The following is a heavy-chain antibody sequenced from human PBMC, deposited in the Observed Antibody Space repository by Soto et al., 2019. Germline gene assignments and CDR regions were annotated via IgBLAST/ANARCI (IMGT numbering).Heavy chain of an antibody. D-gene: IGHD5-18*01. J-gene: IGHJ6*02. CDR3: AKEGYSYGSVYYYYGMDV. CDR2: ISYDGSNK. Sequence: GGSLRLSCAASGFTFSSYGMHWVRQAPGKGREWVAVISYDGSNKYYADSVKGRFTISRDNSKNTLYLQMNSLRAEDTAVYYCAKEGYSYGSVYYYYGMDVWGQGTTVTVSS. CDR1: GFTFSSYG. V-gene: IGHV3-30*18.